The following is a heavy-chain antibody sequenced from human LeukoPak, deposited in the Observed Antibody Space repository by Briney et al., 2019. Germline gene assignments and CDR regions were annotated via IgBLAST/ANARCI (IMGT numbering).Heavy chain of an antibody. D-gene: IGHD6-13*01. V-gene: IGHV4-34*01. CDR2: INHSGST. CDR1: GGSFSGYY. J-gene: IGHJ4*02. CDR3: ARARSRIAAAPLHY. Sequence: SETLSLTCAVYGGSFSGYYWSWIRQPPGKGLEWIGGINHSGSTNYNPSLKSRVTISVDTSKNQFSLKLSSVTAADTAVYYCARARSRIAAAPLHYWGQGTLVTVSS.